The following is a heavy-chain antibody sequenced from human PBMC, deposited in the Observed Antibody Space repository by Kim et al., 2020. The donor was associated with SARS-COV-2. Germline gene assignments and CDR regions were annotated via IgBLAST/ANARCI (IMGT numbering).Heavy chain of an antibody. Sequence: YEQKFQGGVTMTRDTSTSTVYMELSSLRSEDTAVYYCARGRYFDRNWFDPWGQGTLVTVSS. D-gene: IGHD3-9*01. CDR3: ARGRYFDRNWFDP. V-gene: IGHV1-46*01. J-gene: IGHJ5*02.